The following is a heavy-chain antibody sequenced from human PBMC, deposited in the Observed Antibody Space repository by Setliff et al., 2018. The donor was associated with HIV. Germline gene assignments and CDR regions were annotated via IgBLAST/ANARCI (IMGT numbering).Heavy chain of an antibody. D-gene: IGHD6-13*01. CDR3: ARGVGAAVKEYFQH. CDR1: GFTFGDYA. V-gene: IGHV3-30*04. Sequence: PGGSLRLSCTASGFTFGDYAMSWVRQAPGKGLEWVAVISYDGSNKYYADSVKGRFTLSRDNSKNTLYLQMNSLRAEDTAVYYCARGVGAAVKEYFQHWGQGTLVTVSS. J-gene: IGHJ1*01. CDR2: ISYDGSNK.